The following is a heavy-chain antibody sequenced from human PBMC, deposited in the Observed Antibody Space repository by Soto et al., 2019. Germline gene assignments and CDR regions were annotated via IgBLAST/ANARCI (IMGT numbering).Heavy chain of an antibody. J-gene: IGHJ5*02. CDR1: GYSIDNGYY. D-gene: IGHD2-15*01. CDR3: ARGTPSPLIVRSSRGPWIDP. Sequence: PSETLSLTCAVSGYSIDNGYYWGWIRQPPGKGLEWIGYMYYGGRTNYNPSLKSRVTISVDTSKMQVSLKLSSVTAADTAVYFCARGTPSPLIVRSSRGPWIDPWGQRTLVTVSS. CDR2: MYYGGRT. V-gene: IGHV4-38-2*01.